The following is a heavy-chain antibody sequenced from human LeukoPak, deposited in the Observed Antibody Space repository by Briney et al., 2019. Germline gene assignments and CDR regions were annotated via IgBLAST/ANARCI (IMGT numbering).Heavy chain of an antibody. V-gene: IGHV1-2*02. CDR1: GYSFTDYY. CDR3: ARGKQWLIRY. Sequence: ASVKVSCKASGYSFTDYYIHWVRQAPGQGLEWMGWINPNSGDTSYAQNFHGRVTMTRDWSINTAYLEVSSVKSDDTAVFYCARGKQWLIRYWGQGTLVTVSS. CDR2: INPNSGDT. D-gene: IGHD6-19*01. J-gene: IGHJ4*02.